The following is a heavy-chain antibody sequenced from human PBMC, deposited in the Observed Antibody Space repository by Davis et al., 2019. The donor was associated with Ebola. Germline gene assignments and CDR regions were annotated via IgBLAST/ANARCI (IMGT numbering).Heavy chain of an antibody. V-gene: IGHV1-69*04. Sequence: SSVKVSCKASGGTFNSHAITWVRQTPGQGLQWLGRIIPIRDRTDYAQKFQGRVTITADKSTSTVYMELSSLRFADTAVYYCARGKERTPNWFDPWGQGTLVTVSS. CDR2: IIPIRDRT. J-gene: IGHJ5*02. CDR1: GGTFNSHA. D-gene: IGHD1-26*01. CDR3: ARGKERTPNWFDP.